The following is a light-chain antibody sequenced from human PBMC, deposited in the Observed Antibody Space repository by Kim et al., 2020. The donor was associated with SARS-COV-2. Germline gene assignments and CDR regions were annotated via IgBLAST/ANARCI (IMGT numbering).Light chain of an antibody. CDR3: KQYSSHWT. J-gene: IGKJ1*01. CDR1: QSVSIW. V-gene: IGKV1-5*03. CDR2: KAS. Sequence: ASVEDRATITCRASQSVSIWLAWYQQIAGKAPKLLIYKASSLESGVPSRFSGSGSGTEFTLTISSLQPDDFATYYCKQYSSHWTFGQGTKVDIK.